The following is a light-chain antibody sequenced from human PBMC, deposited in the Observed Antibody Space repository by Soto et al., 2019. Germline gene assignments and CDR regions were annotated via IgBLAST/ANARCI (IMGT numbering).Light chain of an antibody. CDR3: QQYNAYSLT. J-gene: IGKJ4*01. Sequence: DIQMTQSPSTLSASVGDRVSITCRASQSLNRELAWYQQKPGKVPELLIYQASNLIGGVPSRFTGAGSGTDYTLTISSLQPDDSATYYCQQYNAYSLTFGGGTKVDIK. CDR1: QSLNRE. CDR2: QAS. V-gene: IGKV1-5*03.